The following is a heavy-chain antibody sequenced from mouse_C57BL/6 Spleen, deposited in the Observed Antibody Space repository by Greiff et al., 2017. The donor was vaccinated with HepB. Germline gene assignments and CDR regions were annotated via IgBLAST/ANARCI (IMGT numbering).Heavy chain of an antibody. CDR2: IYPGDGDT. J-gene: IGHJ2*01. V-gene: IGHV1-82*01. D-gene: IGHD3-1*01. CDR3: ARGASGGENYFDY. CDR1: GYAFSSSW. Sequence: QVQLKESGPELVKPGASVKISCKASGYAFSSSWMNWVKQRPGKGLEWIGRIYPGDGDTNYNGKFKGKATLTADKSSSTAYMQLSSLTSEDSAVYFCARGASGGENYFDYWGQGTTLTVSS.